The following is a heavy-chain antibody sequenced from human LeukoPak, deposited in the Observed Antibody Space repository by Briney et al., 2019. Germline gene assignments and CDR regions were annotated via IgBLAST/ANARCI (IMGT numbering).Heavy chain of an antibody. Sequence: GGSLRLSCAASGFTVSSNYMSWVRQAPGKGLEWVSVIYSGGSTYYADSVKGRFTISRDNSKNTLYLQMNSLRAEDTAVYYCAREQRFGVVSPVFDYWGQGTLVTVSS. CDR3: AREQRFGVVSPVFDY. CDR2: IYSGGST. V-gene: IGHV3-53*01. CDR1: GFTVSSNY. D-gene: IGHD3-16*01. J-gene: IGHJ4*02.